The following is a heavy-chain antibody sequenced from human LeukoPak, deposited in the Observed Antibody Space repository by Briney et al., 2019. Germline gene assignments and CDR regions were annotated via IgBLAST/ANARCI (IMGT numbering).Heavy chain of an antibody. Sequence: GGSLRLSCAASGFTFSSYAVSWVRQAPGKGLEWGSAISGSGGSTYYADSVKGRFTISRDNSKNTLYLQMNSLRAEDTAVYYCAKVPAFWSGYYPYDYWGQGTLVTVSS. J-gene: IGHJ4*02. CDR3: AKVPAFWSGYYPYDY. V-gene: IGHV3-23*01. CDR2: ISGSGGST. CDR1: GFTFSSYA. D-gene: IGHD3-3*01.